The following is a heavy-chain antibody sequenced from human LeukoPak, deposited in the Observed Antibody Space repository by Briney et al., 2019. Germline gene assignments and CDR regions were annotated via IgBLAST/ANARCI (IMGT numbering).Heavy chain of an antibody. V-gene: IGHV3-66*01. D-gene: IGHD5-18*01. J-gene: IGHJ6*03. CDR1: GFTVSRNY. CDR2: IYSGGRT. Sequence: GGSLRLSCVASGFTVSRNYMNWVRQAPGKGLEWVSIIYSGGRTYYADSVKGRFTISRDNSKNTLYLQMNSLRAEDTAVYYCAKDQKRGYSYGYLFYYYYMDVWGKGTTVTISS. CDR3: AKDQKRGYSYGYLFYYYYMDV.